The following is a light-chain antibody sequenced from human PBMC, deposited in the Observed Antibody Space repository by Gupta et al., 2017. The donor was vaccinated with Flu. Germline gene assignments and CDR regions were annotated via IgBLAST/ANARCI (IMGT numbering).Light chain of an antibody. CDR2: KTS. V-gene: IGKV1-5*03. J-gene: IGKJ1*01. CDR1: QSSDSW. Sequence: PSTMSASVGDRVTITCRASQSSDSWLAWYQQKPGKAPKLLIYKTSNLESGVPSRFSGSGSGTEFTLTISSLQPDDFATSYCQQDRSYPWTFGQGTTVEIK. CDR3: QQDRSYPWT.